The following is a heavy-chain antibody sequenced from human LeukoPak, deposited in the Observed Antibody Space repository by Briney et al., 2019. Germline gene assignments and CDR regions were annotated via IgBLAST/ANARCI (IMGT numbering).Heavy chain of an antibody. CDR3: ASGDYGDPPLNY. D-gene: IGHD4/OR15-4a*01. Sequence: ASVKVSCKASGYTFTGYFVHWVRQAPGQGLQWMGWINPNTGGTNYAQKFQGRVTMTRDTSIRTAYMELSRLRSDDTAVYYCASGDYGDPPLNYWGQGTLVTVSS. CDR2: INPNTGGT. V-gene: IGHV1-2*02. J-gene: IGHJ4*02. CDR1: GYTFTGYF.